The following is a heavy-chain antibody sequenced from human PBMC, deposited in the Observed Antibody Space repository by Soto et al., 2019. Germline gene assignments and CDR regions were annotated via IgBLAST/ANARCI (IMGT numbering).Heavy chain of an antibody. CDR3: ARDPYEKLYGAFDI. D-gene: IGHD3-10*01. J-gene: IGHJ3*02. Sequence: EVQLVESGGDLVQPGGSLRLSCEASGFVFSSSWMTWVRQTPGEGLEWVANINEDGRGKEYVGSVKGRFSIARDNANNVLFLQINSLRAEDTAVYYCARDPYEKLYGAFDIWGQGTMVTVSS. CDR1: GFVFSSSW. V-gene: IGHV3-7*05. CDR2: INEDGRGK.